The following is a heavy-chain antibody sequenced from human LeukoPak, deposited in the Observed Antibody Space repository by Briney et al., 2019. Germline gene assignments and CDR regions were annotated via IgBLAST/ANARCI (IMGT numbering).Heavy chain of an antibody. Sequence: PSETLSLTCTVSGGSVSSGSYYWSWIRQPPGKGLEWIGYIHYSGSTNYSPSLKSRVTISVDTSKNQFSLKLTSVTAADTAVYYCASVRSGRYYFDYWGQGTLVTVSS. CDR1: GGSVSSGSYY. J-gene: IGHJ4*02. CDR2: IHYSGST. V-gene: IGHV4-61*01. CDR3: ASVRSGRYYFDY. D-gene: IGHD5-24*01.